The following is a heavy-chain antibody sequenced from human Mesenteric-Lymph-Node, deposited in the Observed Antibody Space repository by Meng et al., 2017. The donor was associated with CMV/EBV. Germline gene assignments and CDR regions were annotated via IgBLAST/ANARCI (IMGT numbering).Heavy chain of an antibody. CDR3: ASREGGF. CDR2: ISSSSSYI. CDR1: GFTVSSNY. J-gene: IGHJ4*02. V-gene: IGHV3-21*01. Sequence: GESLKISCAASGFTVSSNYMSWVRQAPGRGLEWVASISSSSSYIHYADSVEGRFTISRDNLRNSLFLQMNSLGAEDSAVYYCASREGGFWGQGTPVTVSS. D-gene: IGHD3-16*01.